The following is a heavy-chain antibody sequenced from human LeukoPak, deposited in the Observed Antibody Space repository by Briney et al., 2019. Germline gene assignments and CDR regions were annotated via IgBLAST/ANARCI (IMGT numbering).Heavy chain of an antibody. Sequence: GASVKVSCKASGYTFTSFYMHWVRQAPGQGLEWMGILNPSGGSTSYAQKFQGRVTMTRDTSTSTVYMELSSLRSEDTAVYYCARGYGSGRYYYGMDVWGKGTTVTVSS. V-gene: IGHV1-46*01. CDR3: ARGYGSGRYYYGMDV. J-gene: IGHJ6*04. D-gene: IGHD3-10*01. CDR1: GYTFTSFY. CDR2: LNPSGGST.